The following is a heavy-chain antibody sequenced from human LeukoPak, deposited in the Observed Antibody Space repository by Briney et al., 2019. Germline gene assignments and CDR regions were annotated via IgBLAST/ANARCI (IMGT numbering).Heavy chain of an antibody. CDR1: GFTFSDYY. CDR2: ISSSGSTI. V-gene: IGHV3-11*01. CDR3: ARTLRYELPAYYFDY. Sequence: GGSLRLSCAASGFTFSDYYMSWIRQAPGKGLEWVSYISSSGSTIYYADSVKGRFTISRDNAKNSLYLQMNSLRAEDTAVYYCARTLRYELPAYYFDYWGQGTLVTISS. J-gene: IGHJ4*02. D-gene: IGHD3-9*01.